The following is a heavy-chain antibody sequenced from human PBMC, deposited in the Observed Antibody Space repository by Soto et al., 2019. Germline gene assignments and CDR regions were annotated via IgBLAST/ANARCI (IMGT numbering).Heavy chain of an antibody. D-gene: IGHD3-3*01. CDR1: GFTFSSYS. CDR3: ATTIVGFLESR. Sequence: PGESLRLSCAASGFTFSSYSMNWVRQAPGKGLEWVSSISSSSSYIYYADSVKGRFTISRDNAKNSLYLQMNSLRAEDTAVYYCATTIVGFLESRWGQGTLVTVSS. CDR2: ISSSSSYI. J-gene: IGHJ4*02. V-gene: IGHV3-21*01.